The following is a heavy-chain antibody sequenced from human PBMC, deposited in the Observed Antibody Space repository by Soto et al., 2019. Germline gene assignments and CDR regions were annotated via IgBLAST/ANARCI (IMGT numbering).Heavy chain of an antibody. J-gene: IGHJ5*02. CDR3: ARGLYYYDSSGYYSP. V-gene: IGHV3-21*01. Sequence: EVQLVESGGGLVEHGGSLRLSCAASGFTFSSYSMNWVRQAPGKGLEWVSSISSSSSYIYYADSVKGRFTISRDNAKNSLYLQMNSLRAEDTAVYYCARGLYYYDSSGYYSPWGQGTLVTVSS. D-gene: IGHD3-22*01. CDR2: ISSSSSYI. CDR1: GFTFSSYS.